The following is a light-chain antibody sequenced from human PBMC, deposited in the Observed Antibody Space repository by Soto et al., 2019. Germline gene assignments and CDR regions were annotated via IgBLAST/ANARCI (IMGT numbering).Light chain of an antibody. V-gene: IGLV2-14*01. CDR3: NSYTNSSAVV. CDR2: EVT. Sequence: QSVLTQPPSASGSPGQSVTISCTGTKNDIGVYDFVSWYQQHPGNAPKLLVYEVTNRPSGVSDRFSGSKSGNTASLTISGLQAEDEADYYCNSYTNSSAVVFGGGT. J-gene: IGLJ2*01. CDR1: KNDIGVYDF.